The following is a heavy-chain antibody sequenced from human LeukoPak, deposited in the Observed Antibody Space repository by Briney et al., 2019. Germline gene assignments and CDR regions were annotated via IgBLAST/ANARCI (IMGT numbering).Heavy chain of an antibody. CDR3: AKHRSPYYYGMDV. V-gene: IGHV4-59*08. CDR2: IYYSGSP. Sequence: SETLSLTCTVSGGSISGYYWSWIRQPPGKGLGWIEYIYYSGSPNYNPSLKSRVTISVDTSESQFSLKLTSVTAADTAVYYCAKHRSPYYYGMDVWGQGTTVTVSS. J-gene: IGHJ6*02. CDR1: GGSISGYY.